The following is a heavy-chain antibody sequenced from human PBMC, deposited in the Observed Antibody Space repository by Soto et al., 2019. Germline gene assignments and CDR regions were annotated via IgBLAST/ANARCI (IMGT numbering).Heavy chain of an antibody. CDR2: IDPSDSYT. V-gene: IGHV5-10-1*01. J-gene: IGHJ6*02. CDR1: GYXFTSYW. Sequence: EXLKISCKCSGYXFTSYWISWVSQMAGKGLEWMGMIDPSDSYTNYSPSFQGPVTISADKSISTAYLQWSSLKASDTAMYYCARRRSSPYYYGMDVWGQGTTVTVSS. CDR3: ARRRSSPYYYGMDV.